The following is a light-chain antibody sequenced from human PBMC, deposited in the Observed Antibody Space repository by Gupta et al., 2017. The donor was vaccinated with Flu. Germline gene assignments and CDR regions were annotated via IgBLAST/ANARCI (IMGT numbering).Light chain of an antibody. CDR2: LGS. V-gene: IGKV2-28*01. J-gene: IGKJ1*01. CDR1: QSLLQRNGYNA. Sequence: VTPGEPASISSRSRQSLLQRNGYNALDWYLKKPGQSPQLLIELGSNRASGGPDRVSGRGSGTDFTLGISRVEAEDVGVDVCRQALQIPRTFGQGTKVEIK. CDR3: RQALQIPRT.